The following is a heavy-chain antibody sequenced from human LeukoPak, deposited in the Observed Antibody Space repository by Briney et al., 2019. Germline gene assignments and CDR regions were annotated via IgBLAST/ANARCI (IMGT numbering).Heavy chain of an antibody. CDR1: GITLSNYG. CDR3: AKRGVVIRVILVGFHKEAYYFDS. D-gene: IGHD3-10*01. V-gene: IGHV3-23*01. J-gene: IGHJ4*02. CDR2: ISDSSGRT. Sequence: GGSLRLSCAVSGITLSNYGMSWVRQAPGKELEWVAGISDSSGRTNYADSVQGRFTIARDNPKNTLYLQMNSLRAEDTAVYFCAKRGVVIRVILVGFHKEAYYFDSWGQGALVTVSS.